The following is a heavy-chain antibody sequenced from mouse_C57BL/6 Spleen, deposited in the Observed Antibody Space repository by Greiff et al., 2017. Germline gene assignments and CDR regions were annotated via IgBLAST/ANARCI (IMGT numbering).Heavy chain of an antibody. CDR2: INPYNGGT. D-gene: IGHD1-1*01. J-gene: IGHJ3*01. CDR3: ARGDYGSSLAWFGY. CDR1: GYTFTDYY. V-gene: IGHV1-19*01. Sequence: VQLQQSGPVLVKPGASVKMSCKASGYTFTDYYMNWVKQSPGKSLEWIGVINPYNGGTSYNQKFKGKATLTVDKSSSIAYMELNSLTSEDSAVYYCARGDYGSSLAWFGYWGQGTLVTVSA.